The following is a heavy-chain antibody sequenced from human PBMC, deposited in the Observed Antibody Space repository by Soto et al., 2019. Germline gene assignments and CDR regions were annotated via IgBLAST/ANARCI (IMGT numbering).Heavy chain of an antibody. CDR3: VKFVKAVAGYVYGMDL. V-gene: IGHV3-23*01. CDR2: IGGSGETT. J-gene: IGHJ6*02. CDR1: VFTFSNYA. Sequence: VGSLRLSCASSVFTFSNYAMTCVRHSPGKGLEWVSSIGGSGETTYYADSVKGRFTISRDSSKSTLFLQMNSLRAEDTAVYYCVKFVKAVAGYVYGMDLWGQGTTVKVS. D-gene: IGHD6-19*01.